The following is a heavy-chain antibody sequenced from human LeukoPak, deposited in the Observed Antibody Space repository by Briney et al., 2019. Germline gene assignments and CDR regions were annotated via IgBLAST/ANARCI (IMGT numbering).Heavy chain of an antibody. V-gene: IGHV3-30-3*01. CDR3: ARHSITVSGLKYFDY. CDR1: GFTFNNYA. D-gene: IGHD6-19*01. CDR2: ISYDGSNK. J-gene: IGHJ4*02. Sequence: GGSLRLSCAASGFTFNNYALHWVRQAPGKGLEWVAVISYDGSNKNYADSVKGRFTISRDNSKNTLYLQMNSLRAEDTAVYYCARHSITVSGLKYFDYWGQGTLVTVSS.